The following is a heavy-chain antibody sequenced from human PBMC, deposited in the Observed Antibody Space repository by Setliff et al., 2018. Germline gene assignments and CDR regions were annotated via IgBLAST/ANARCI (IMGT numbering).Heavy chain of an antibody. D-gene: IGHD5-18*01. J-gene: IGHJ6*02. CDR3: VRDRTAYSYGLDV. CDR1: GGSISSATSY. V-gene: IGHV4-61*02. Sequence: PSETLSLTCIVSGGSISSATSYWNWIRQPAGKELEWIGRIFTSGSTNFNPSLKTRVTMSVDPSKNQFALNLRSVTAADTAVYYCVRDRTAYSYGLDVWAQGTTVTV. CDR2: IFTSGST.